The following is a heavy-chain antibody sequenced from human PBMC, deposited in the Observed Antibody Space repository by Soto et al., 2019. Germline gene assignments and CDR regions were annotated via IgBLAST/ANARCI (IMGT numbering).Heavy chain of an antibody. J-gene: IGHJ6*03. D-gene: IGHD2-2*01. CDR2: INAGNGNT. Sequence: ASVKVSCKASGYTFTSYAMHWVRQAPGQRLEWMGWINAGNGNTKYSQKFQGRVTITRDTSASIAYMELSSLRSEDTAVYYCARGRNLRDPDIVVVPAAKYYYYYYMDVWGKGTTVTVSS. CDR3: ARGRNLRDPDIVVVPAAKYYYYYYMDV. CDR1: GYTFTSYA. V-gene: IGHV1-3*01.